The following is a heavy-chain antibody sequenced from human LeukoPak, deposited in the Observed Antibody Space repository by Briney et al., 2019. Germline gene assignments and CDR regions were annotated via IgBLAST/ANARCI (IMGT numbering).Heavy chain of an antibody. CDR3: ARDEGGRFDNWFDP. V-gene: IGHV4-4*07. D-gene: IGHD3-16*01. J-gene: IGHJ5*02. CDR1: GGSISSYY. CDR2: IYTSGST. Sequence: SETLSLTCTVSGGSISSYYWSWIRQPAGKGLEWIGRIYTSGSTNYNPSLKSRVIMSVDTSKNQFSLKLSSVTAADTAVYYCARDEGGRFDNWFDPWGQGTLVTVSS.